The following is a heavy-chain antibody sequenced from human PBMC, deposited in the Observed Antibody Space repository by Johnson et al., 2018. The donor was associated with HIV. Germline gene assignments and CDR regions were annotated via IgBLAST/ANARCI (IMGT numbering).Heavy chain of an antibody. V-gene: IGHV3-9*01. CDR2: INWNGGST. CDR1: GFTFDDYA. Sequence: VQLVESGGGLVQPGRSLRLSCAASGFTFDDYAMHWVRQAPGKGLEWVSGINWNGGSTGYADSVKGRFTISRDNAKNSLYLQMNSLRAEDTALYYCARDRGYWDALDIWGQGTMVIVSS. D-gene: IGHD3-22*01. CDR3: ARDRGYWDALDI. J-gene: IGHJ3*02.